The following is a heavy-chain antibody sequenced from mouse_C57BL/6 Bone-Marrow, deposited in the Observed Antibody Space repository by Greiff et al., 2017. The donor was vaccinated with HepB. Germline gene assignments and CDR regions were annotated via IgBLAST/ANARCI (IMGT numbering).Heavy chain of an antibody. CDR2: IRSKSNNYAT. D-gene: IGHD2-5*01. J-gene: IGHJ4*01. V-gene: IGHV10-1*01. CDR1: GFRFNTYA. CDR3: VRSYYSNEDGAMDY. Sequence: GGGLVQPKGSLKLSCAASGFRFNTYAMNWVRQAPGKGLEWVARIRSKSNNYATYYADSVKDRFTISRDDSESMLYLQMNNLKTEDTAMYYCVRSYYSNEDGAMDYWGQGTSVTVSS.